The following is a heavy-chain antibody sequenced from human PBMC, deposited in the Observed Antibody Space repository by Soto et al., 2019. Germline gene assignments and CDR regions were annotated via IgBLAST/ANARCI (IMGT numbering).Heavy chain of an antibody. CDR1: GYTFTSYG. CDR2: ISAYNGNT. V-gene: IGHV1-18*01. D-gene: IGHD3-22*01. J-gene: IGHJ5*02. CDR3: ARSDSSGYYFWFDP. Sequence: ASVKVSCTASGYTFTSYGISWVRQAPGQGLEWMGWISAYNGNTNYAQKLRGRVTMTTDTSTSTAYMELRSLRSDDTAVYYCARSDSSGYYFWFDPWGQGTLVTVS.